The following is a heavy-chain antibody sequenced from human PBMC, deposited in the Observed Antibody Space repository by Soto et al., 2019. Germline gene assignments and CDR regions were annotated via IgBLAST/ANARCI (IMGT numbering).Heavy chain of an antibody. Sequence: QITLKESGPTLVKPTQTLTLTCTFSGFSLSTGGVGVGWIRQPPGKALEWLALIYWDDDKRYSPSLKSRLTVTKDTSKNQVVLTMTNIDPVDTATYYCVHSPCGGDCLRSYSSHYYYGMDVWGQGTTVTVFS. CDR3: VHSPCGGDCLRSYSSHYYYGMDV. CDR1: GFSLSTGGVG. V-gene: IGHV2-5*02. J-gene: IGHJ6*02. CDR2: IYWDDDK. D-gene: IGHD2-21*02.